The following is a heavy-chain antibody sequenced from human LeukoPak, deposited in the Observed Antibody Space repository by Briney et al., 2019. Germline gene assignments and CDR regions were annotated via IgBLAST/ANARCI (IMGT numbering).Heavy chain of an antibody. D-gene: IGHD5-18*01. Sequence: QPGGSLRLSCAASGFTFSSYAMHWVRQAPGKGLEWVAVISYDGSNKYYADSVKGRFTISRDNSKNTLYLQMNSLRAEDTAVYYCARGPRGGYSYVDYYYYGMDVCGQRTTVTVSS. V-gene: IGHV3-30-3*01. CDR2: ISYDGSNK. CDR1: GFTFSSYA. J-gene: IGHJ6*02. CDR3: ARGPRGGYSYVDYYYYGMDV.